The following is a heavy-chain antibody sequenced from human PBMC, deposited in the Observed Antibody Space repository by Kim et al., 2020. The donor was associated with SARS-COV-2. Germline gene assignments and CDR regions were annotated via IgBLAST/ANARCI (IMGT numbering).Heavy chain of an antibody. V-gene: IGHV1-69*01. D-gene: IGHD1-26*01. CDR3: ARDEYSGSYGY. Sequence: ANYAQKFQGRVTITADESTSTAYMELSSLRSEDTAVYYCARDEYSGSYGYWGQGTLVTVSS. CDR2: A. J-gene: IGHJ4*02.